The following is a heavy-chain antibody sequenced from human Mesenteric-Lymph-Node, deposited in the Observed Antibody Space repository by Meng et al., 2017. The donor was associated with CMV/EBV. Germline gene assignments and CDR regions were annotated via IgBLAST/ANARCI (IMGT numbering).Heavy chain of an antibody. Sequence: ASVTVSCKASGYTFTSYDINWVRQATGQGLEWMGWMNPNSGNTGYAQKFQGRVTITRNTSISTAYMELSSLRSEDTAVYYCARAGAAKPLTTSYGMDVWGQGTTVTVSS. J-gene: IGHJ6*02. CDR3: ARAGAAKPLTTSYGMDV. D-gene: IGHD4-11*01. V-gene: IGHV1-8*03. CDR1: GYTFTSYD. CDR2: MNPNSGNT.